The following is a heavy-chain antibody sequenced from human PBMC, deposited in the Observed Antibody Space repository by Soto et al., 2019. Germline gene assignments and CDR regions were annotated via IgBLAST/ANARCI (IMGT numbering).Heavy chain of an antibody. CDR1: GFTFSSYG. Sequence: QPVGSLRLSCAASGFTFSSYGMHWVRQAPGKGLGWVAVIWYDGSNKYYADSVKGRFTISRDNSKNTLYLQMNSLRAEDTAVYYCARDGGGGYSYGQPSYYYYGMDVWGQGTTVTVSS. CDR2: IWYDGSNK. CDR3: ARDGGGGYSYGQPSYYYYGMDV. J-gene: IGHJ6*02. V-gene: IGHV3-33*01. D-gene: IGHD5-18*01.